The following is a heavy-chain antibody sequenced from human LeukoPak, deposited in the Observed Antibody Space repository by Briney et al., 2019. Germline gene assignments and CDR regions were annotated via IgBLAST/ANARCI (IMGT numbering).Heavy chain of an antibody. D-gene: IGHD3-3*01. CDR2: IIPLFGTA. V-gene: IGHV1-69*13. CDR3: ARARIPFAVVIPWDY. J-gene: IGHJ4*02. CDR1: GGTFSNYA. Sequence: SVKVSRKASGGTFSNYAISWVRQAPGQGLEWMGGIIPLFGTANYAQRFQGRVTITADESTSTAYMALSSLRSEDTAIYYCARARIPFAVVIPWDYWGQGTLVTVSS.